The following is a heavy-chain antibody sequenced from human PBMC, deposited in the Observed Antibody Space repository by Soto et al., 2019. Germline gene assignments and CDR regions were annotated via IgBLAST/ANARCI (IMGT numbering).Heavy chain of an antibody. Sequence: ASVKVSSKASGYTFTSYYLHWVRPAPGQGLEWMGIINPSGGSTNYAQKFQGRVTMTRDTSTSTVYMELSSLRSEDTAVYYCAGGDIVAIFGMDVWGQGTTVTVSS. CDR3: AGGDIVAIFGMDV. V-gene: IGHV1-46*01. CDR1: GYTFTSYY. J-gene: IGHJ6*02. D-gene: IGHD5-12*01. CDR2: INPSGGST.